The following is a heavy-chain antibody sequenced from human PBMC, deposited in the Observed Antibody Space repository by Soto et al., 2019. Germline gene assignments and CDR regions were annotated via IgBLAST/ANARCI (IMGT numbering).Heavy chain of an antibody. CDR3: ARDHMYYYDSSGYPPPHDY. Sequence: ASVKVSFKASGYTFTSYGISWVRQAPGQGLEWMGWISAYNGNTNYAQKLQGRVTMTTDTSTSTAYMELRSLRSDDTAVYYCARDHMYYYDSSGYPPPHDYWGQGTLVTVSS. J-gene: IGHJ4*02. CDR2: ISAYNGNT. V-gene: IGHV1-18*04. D-gene: IGHD3-22*01. CDR1: GYTFTSYG.